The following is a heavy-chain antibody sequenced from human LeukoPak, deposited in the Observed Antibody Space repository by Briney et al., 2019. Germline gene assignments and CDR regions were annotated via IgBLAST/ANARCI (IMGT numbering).Heavy chain of an antibody. CDR3: ARDLGYDFYYYYGMDV. D-gene: IGHD5-12*01. CDR2: TSYDGSNK. V-gene: IGHV3-30-3*01. Sequence: PGGSLRLSCAASGFTFSSYAMHWVRQAPGKGLEWVAVTSYDGSNKYYADSVKGRFTISRDNSKNTLYLQMNSLRAEDTAVYYCARDLGYDFYYYYGMDVWGQGTTVTVSS. J-gene: IGHJ6*02. CDR1: GFTFSSYA.